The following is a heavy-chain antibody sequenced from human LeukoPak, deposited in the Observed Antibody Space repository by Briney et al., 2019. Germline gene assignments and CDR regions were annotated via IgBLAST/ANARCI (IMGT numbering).Heavy chain of an antibody. J-gene: IGHJ6*03. CDR2: VNHSGST. Sequence: PSETLSLTCAVYGGSFSGYYWSWIRQPPGKGLEWIGEVNHSGSTNYNPSLRSRVTMSVDTSKNQFSLKLSSVTAADTAVYYCARGEAAAGPMDYMDVWDTGATVTVSS. CDR1: GGSFSGYY. CDR3: ARGEAAAGPMDYMDV. V-gene: IGHV4-34*01. D-gene: IGHD6-13*01.